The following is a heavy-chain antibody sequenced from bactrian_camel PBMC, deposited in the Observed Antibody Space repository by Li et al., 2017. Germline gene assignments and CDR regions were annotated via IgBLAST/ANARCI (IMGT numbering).Heavy chain of an antibody. CDR3: KAVAFGGQWCDGG. V-gene: IGHV3S53*01. J-gene: IGHJ4*01. Sequence: HVQLVESGGGSVQAGGSLRLSCLRSGDPGCKYDMSWYRRSAPGQELKFVSGIEDSGSTAYADSVKGRFTISRDGSKNTVYLRMNSLKPDDTAMYYCKAVAFGGQWCDGGWGKGTQVTVS. D-gene: IGHD7*01. CDR2: IEDSGST. CDR1: GDPGCKYD.